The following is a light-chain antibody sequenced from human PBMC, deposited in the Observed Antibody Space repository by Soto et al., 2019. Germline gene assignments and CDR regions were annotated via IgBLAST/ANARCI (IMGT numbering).Light chain of an antibody. J-gene: IGLJ1*01. CDR1: SSNIGYNF. CDR2: DNV. CDR3: GTWDTSLSAYV. Sequence: QSVLTQPPSVSAAPGQKVTISCTGSSSNIGYNFVSWYQHLPGTAPKLLSYDNVKRPPGISDRFSGSKSGTSAALDIAGLQTGDEADYYCGTWDTSLSAYVFGPGTKVTVL. V-gene: IGLV1-51*01.